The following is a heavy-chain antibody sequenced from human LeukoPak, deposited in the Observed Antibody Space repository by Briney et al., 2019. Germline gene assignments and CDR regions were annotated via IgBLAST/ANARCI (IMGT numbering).Heavy chain of an antibody. Sequence: GGSLRLSCAASGFTFSGSDMHWVRQASGKGLEWVGRITTKPKNYATAYAASVKGRFTISRDESKNTAYLQMNSLKTEDTAVYYCTRRSGDDSRGYYDYWGQGTLVTVSS. CDR3: TRRSGDDSRGYYDY. V-gene: IGHV3-73*01. CDR2: ITTKPKNYAT. CDR1: GFTFSGSD. J-gene: IGHJ4*02. D-gene: IGHD3-22*01.